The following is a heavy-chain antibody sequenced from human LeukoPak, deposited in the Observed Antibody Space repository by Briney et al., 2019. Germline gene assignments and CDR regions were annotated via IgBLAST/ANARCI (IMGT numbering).Heavy chain of an antibody. D-gene: IGHD6-19*01. CDR2: TYYSGST. CDR1: GGSISSSPYY. V-gene: IGHV4-39*01. CDR3: ARHASVDGNWPRPLDY. Sequence: PSETLSLTCTVSGGSISSSPYYWGWIRQPPGKGLEWIGNTYYSGSTYYNPSLKTRVTISVDTSKNQFSLKLTSVTAADTAVYYRARHASVDGNWPRPLDYWGQGSLATVSS. J-gene: IGHJ4*02.